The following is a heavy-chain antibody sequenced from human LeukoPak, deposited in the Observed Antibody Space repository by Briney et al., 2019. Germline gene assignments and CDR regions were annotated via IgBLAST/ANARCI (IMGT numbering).Heavy chain of an antibody. Sequence: GGSLRLSCAASGFTFSSYWMSWVRQAPGKGLEWVANIKQDGSEKYYVDSVKGRFTISRDNAKNSLYLQMNSLRAEDTAVYYCASVQGLAAAPYYFDYWGQGTLVTVSS. CDR1: GFTFSSYW. V-gene: IGHV3-7*01. J-gene: IGHJ4*02. CDR3: ASVQGLAAAPYYFDY. D-gene: IGHD6-13*01. CDR2: IKQDGSEK.